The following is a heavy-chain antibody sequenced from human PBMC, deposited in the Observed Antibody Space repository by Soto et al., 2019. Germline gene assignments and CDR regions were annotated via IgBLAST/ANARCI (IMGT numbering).Heavy chain of an antibody. CDR1: GGSISSGDYY. Sequence: QVQLQESGPGLVKPSQTLSLTCTVSGGSISSGDYYWSWIRQPPGKGLEWIGYIYYSGSTYYNPYLKSRVIISVDTSKNQFSLKLSSVTAADTAVYYCASRRSRGRALLFDPWGQGTLVTVSS. CDR3: ASRRSRGRALLFDP. D-gene: IGHD1-26*01. CDR2: IYYSGST. J-gene: IGHJ5*02. V-gene: IGHV4-30-4*01.